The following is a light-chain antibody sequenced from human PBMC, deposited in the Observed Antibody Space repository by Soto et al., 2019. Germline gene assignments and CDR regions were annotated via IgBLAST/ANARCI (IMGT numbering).Light chain of an antibody. CDR1: SSDVGGYNF. J-gene: IGLJ1*01. CDR2: EVS. V-gene: IGLV2-14*01. Sequence: SALTQPASVSGSPGQSITISCTGTSSDVGGYNFVSWYQQHPGRAPKLLIYEVSRRPSGVSNRFSGSKSGDTASLTISGLQAEDEADYYCYAYRGYYTRVFGTGTKVTGL. CDR3: YAYRGYYTRV.